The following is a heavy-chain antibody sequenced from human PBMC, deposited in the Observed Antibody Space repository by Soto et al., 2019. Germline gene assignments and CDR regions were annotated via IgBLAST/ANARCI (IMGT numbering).Heavy chain of an antibody. V-gene: IGHV3-23*01. Sequence: PGRSQRLSCAASGFNFRSYAMSWIRQAPGKGLEWVSAISGSGGSTYYADSVKGRFTISRDNSKNTLYLQMNSLRAEDTAVYYCAKDETTSYAFDIWGQGTMVTVSS. D-gene: IGHD4-17*01. CDR3: AKDETTSYAFDI. CDR2: ISGSGGST. J-gene: IGHJ3*02. CDR1: GFNFRSYA.